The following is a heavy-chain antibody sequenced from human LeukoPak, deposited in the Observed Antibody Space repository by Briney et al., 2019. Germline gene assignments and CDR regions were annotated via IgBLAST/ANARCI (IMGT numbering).Heavy chain of an antibody. J-gene: IGHJ4*02. D-gene: IGHD2-2*01. V-gene: IGHV3-30*03. Sequence: PGGSLRLSCAASGFTFSSYWMHWVRQAPGKGLEWVAVISYDGSNKYYADSVKGRFTISRDNSKNTLYLQMNSLRAEDTAVYYCARRGTSHCLDYWGQGTLVTVSS. CDR1: GFTFSSYW. CDR2: ISYDGSNK. CDR3: ARRGTSHCLDY.